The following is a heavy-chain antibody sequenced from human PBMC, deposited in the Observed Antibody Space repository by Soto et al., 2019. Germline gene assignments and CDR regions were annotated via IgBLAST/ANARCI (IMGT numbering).Heavy chain of an antibody. J-gene: IGHJ2*01. CDR1: GGSISSGGYY. CDR3: ARGPDSAHWYFDL. CDR2: IYYSGST. Sequence: QVQLQESGPGLVKPSQTLSLTCTVSGGSISSGGYYWSWIRQHPGKGLEWIGYIYYSGSTYYNPSLKSRVTISVDTSKHQCSLKLSSVTAADTAVYYCARGPDSAHWYFDLWGRGTLVTVSS. V-gene: IGHV4-31*03. D-gene: IGHD3-3*01.